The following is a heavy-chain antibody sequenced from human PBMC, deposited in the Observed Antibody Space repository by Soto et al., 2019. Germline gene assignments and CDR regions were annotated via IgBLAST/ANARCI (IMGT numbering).Heavy chain of an antibody. Sequence: ASVKACCKASGYTFINNAIKWARQATGQGLEWLGWMTPSSGYTGYAQKFQGRLTMTRDTSTSTAYMELSSLRSDDTAVYYCARDQPLEYWGQGTLLTVSS. V-gene: IGHV1-8*01. J-gene: IGHJ4*02. CDR3: ARDQPLEY. D-gene: IGHD1-1*01. CDR2: MTPSSGYT. CDR1: GYTFINNA.